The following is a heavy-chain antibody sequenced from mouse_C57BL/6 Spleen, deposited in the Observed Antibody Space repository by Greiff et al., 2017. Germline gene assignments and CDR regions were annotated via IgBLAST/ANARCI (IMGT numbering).Heavy chain of an antibody. CDR2: INPNNGGT. CDR1: GYTFTSYW. Sequence: QVQLQQPGTELVKPGASVKLSCKASGYTFTSYWMHWVKQRHGQGLEWIGNINPNNGGTNYNEKFKSKATLPVDKSSSTAYMQLSRLTSVDSAVYYCSRVRTTVVAPYYLDYWGQGTTLTVSS. V-gene: IGHV1-53*01. D-gene: IGHD1-1*01. CDR3: SRVRTTVVAPYYLDY. J-gene: IGHJ2*01.